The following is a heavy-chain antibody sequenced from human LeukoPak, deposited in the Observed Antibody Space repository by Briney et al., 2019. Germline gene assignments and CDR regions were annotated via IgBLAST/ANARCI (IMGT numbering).Heavy chain of an antibody. CDR3: AKISGLYANGYPFDY. J-gene: IGHJ4*02. CDR2: INPSGGST. V-gene: IGHV1-46*01. CDR1: GYTFTSYY. D-gene: IGHD5-18*01. Sequence: ASVKVSCKASGYTFTSYYMHWVRQAPGQGLEWMGIINPSGGSTSYAEKFQGRVTMTSDMSTSTVYMELSSLRSEDTAGYYWAKISGLYANGYPFDYWGQGTLVTASS.